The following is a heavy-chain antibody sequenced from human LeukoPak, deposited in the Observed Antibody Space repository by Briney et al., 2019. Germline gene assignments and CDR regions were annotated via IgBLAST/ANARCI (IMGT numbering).Heavy chain of an antibody. V-gene: IGHV4-39*01. CDR3: ARQEGLLTGYFNWFDP. Sequence: SGTLSLTCTVSGGSISSSSYYWGWIRQPPGKGLEWIGSTYYSGSTYYNPSLKSRVTISVDTSKNQFSLKLSSVTAADTAVYYCARQEGLLTGYFNWFDPWGQGTLVTVSS. CDR1: GGSISSSSYY. D-gene: IGHD3-9*01. J-gene: IGHJ5*02. CDR2: TYYSGST.